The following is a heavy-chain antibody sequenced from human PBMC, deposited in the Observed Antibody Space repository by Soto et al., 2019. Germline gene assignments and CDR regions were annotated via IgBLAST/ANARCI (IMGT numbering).Heavy chain of an antibody. CDR1: GGSISSSSYY. CDR2: IYYSGST. CDR3: ARHSRIAAAGKFDY. D-gene: IGHD6-13*01. Sequence: SETLSLTCTVPGGSISSSSYYWGWIRQPPGKGLEWIGSIYYSGSTYYNPSLKSRVTVSVDTSKNQLSLKLSSVTAADTAVYYCARHSRIAAAGKFDYWGQGTLVTVSS. J-gene: IGHJ4*02. V-gene: IGHV4-39*01.